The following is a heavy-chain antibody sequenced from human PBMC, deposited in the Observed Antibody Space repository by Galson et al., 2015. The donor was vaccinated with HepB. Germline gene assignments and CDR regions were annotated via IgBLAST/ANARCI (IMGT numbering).Heavy chain of an antibody. D-gene: IGHD6-19*01. CDR2: IYPPDSDT. CDR3: AREGYTSGWYYFDS. V-gene: IGHV5-51*01. J-gene: IGHJ4*02. CDR1: GYSFSTYW. Sequence: QSGAEVKKPGESLKISCKGSGYSFSTYWIGWVRQMPGKGLEWMGVIYPPDSDTRYSPSFQGQVTISVDKSISTAYLQWSSLKASDTAMYYCAREGYTSGWYYFDSWGQGTLVSVSS.